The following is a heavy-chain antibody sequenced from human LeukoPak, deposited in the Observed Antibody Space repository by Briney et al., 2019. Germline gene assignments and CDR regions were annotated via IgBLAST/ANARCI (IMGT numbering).Heavy chain of an antibody. CDR2: INHSGST. Sequence: PSETLSLTCTVSGGSISSYYWSWIRQPPGKGLEWIGEINHSGSTNYNPSLKSRVTISVDTSKNQFSLKLSSVTAADTAVYYCARESGYSYGRSFDYWGQGTLVTVSS. V-gene: IGHV4-34*01. CDR3: ARESGYSYGRSFDY. J-gene: IGHJ4*02. D-gene: IGHD5-18*01. CDR1: GGSISSYY.